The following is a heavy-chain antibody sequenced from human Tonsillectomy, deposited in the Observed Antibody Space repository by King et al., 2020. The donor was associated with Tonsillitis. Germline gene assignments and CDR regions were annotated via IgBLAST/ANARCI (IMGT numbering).Heavy chain of an antibody. J-gene: IGHJ6*02. CDR1: GFDFAGYG. CDR2: LRYDGSDK. D-gene: IGHD3-16*01. V-gene: IGHV3-30*02. CDR3: ARLYTLYFYGMDV. Sequence: VQLVESGGGVVQPGGSLRLSCAASGFDFAGYGMHWVRQAPGKGLEGVAFLRYDGSDKNYADSVKGRFTISRDNSKNTLYLQTNSLRAEDTAVYYCARLYTLYFYGMDVWGQGTTVTVSS.